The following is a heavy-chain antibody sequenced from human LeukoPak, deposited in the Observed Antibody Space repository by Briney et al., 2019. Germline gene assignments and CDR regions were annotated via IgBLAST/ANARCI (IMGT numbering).Heavy chain of an antibody. D-gene: IGHD3-9*01. V-gene: IGHV3-21*01. J-gene: IGHJ6*04. Sequence: GGSLRRSCAASGFTFSSYSMNWVRQAPGKGLEWVSSISSSSSYIYYADSVKGRFTISRDNAKNSLYLQMNSLRAEDTAVYYFFLFKQKTEYEILTGYTAKGLDVWGKGTTVTISS. CDR1: GFTFSSYS. CDR2: ISSSSSYI. CDR3: FLFKQKTEYEILTGYTAKGLDV.